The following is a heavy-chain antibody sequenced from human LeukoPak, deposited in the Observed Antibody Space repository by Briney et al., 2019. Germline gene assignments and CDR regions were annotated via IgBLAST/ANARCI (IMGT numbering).Heavy chain of an antibody. CDR1: GFTFSSYA. CDR2: ISDRDHNT. D-gene: IGHD5/OR15-5a*01. V-gene: IGHV3-23*01. CDR3: AKGGLSRAGLDF. Sequence: GGSLRLSCAASGFTFSSYAITWVRQAPGKGLEWVSSISDRDHNTYYADSVKGRFTISRDSSKNTLYLQMNSLRAEDTAVYYCAKGGLSRAGLDFWGQGTLVTVSS. J-gene: IGHJ4*02.